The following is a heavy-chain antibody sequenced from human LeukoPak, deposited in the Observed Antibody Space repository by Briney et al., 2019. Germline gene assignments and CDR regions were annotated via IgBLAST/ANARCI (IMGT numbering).Heavy chain of an antibody. CDR1: GGSISSYY. V-gene: IGHV4-59*12. D-gene: IGHD6-6*01. J-gene: IGHJ3*02. CDR3: ASTLEDDAFDI. CDR2: IYYSGST. Sequence: SETLSLTCTVSGGSISSYYWSWIRQPPGKGLEWIGYIYYSGSTYYNPSLKSRVTIPVDTSKNQFSLKLSSVTAADTAVYYCASTLEDDAFDIWGQGTMVTVSS.